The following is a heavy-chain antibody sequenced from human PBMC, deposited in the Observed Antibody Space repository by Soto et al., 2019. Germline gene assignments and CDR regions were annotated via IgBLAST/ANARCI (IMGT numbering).Heavy chain of an antibody. V-gene: IGHV1-3*01. D-gene: IGHD7-27*01. CDR2: INVGNGNT. CDR1: GYTYISYS. Sequence: ASAKVSCKEPGYTYISYSLHSVRQAPGQRLEWMGWINVGNGNTKYSQNLQGRVTISVDTSNNQFSLKLSSVSAADTAVYYCARGQSGDKVDYWGQGTLVTVSS. J-gene: IGHJ4*02. CDR3: ARGQSGDKVDY.